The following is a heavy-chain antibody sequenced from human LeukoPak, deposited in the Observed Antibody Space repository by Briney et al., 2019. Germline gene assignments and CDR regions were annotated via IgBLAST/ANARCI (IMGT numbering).Heavy chain of an antibody. CDR3: AKGVVPAAMTAFDY. J-gene: IGHJ4*02. V-gene: IGHV3-53*01. Sequence: GSLSLSCAASGFTVSSNYMSWVRPAPGKGLEWVSVIYSGGSTYYADSVKGRFTISKDNSNNTLYLQMNSLRAEDTAVYYCAKGVVPAAMTAFDYWGQGTLVTVSS. D-gene: IGHD2-2*01. CDR1: GFTVSSNY. CDR2: IYSGGST.